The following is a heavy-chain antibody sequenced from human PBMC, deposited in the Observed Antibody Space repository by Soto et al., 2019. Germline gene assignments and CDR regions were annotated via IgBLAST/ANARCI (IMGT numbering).Heavy chain of an antibody. V-gene: IGHV4-59*01. CDR2: IYYSGST. J-gene: IGHJ5*02. CDR3: ARDLKDYDFWSGYSTGWFDP. Sequence: QVQLQESGPGLVKPSETLSLTCTVSGGSISSYYWSWIRQPPGKGLEWIGYIYYSGSTNYNPSLTSRVTIAVDTYKNQFSLKLSSVTAADTAVYYCARDLKDYDFWSGYSTGWFDPWGQGTLVTVSS. CDR1: GGSISSYY. D-gene: IGHD3-3*01.